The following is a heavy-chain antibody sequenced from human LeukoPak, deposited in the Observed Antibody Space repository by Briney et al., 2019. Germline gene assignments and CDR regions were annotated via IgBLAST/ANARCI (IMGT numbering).Heavy chain of an antibody. CDR3: ARYSYGLYYFDS. J-gene: IGHJ4*02. V-gene: IGHV1-18*01. CDR2: ISDYNGIT. CDR1: GYTFTNYG. Sequence: GASVKVSCKASGYTFTNYGISWVRQAPGQGLEWMGWISDYNGITNYAQTFQGRVPMTTDTSTSTAYMELRSLRSDDTGVYYCARYSYGLYYFDSWGQGTLVTVSS. D-gene: IGHD5-18*01.